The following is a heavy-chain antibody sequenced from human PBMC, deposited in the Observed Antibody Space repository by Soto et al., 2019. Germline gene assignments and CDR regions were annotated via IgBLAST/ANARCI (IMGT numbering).Heavy chain of an antibody. CDR2: ISPAGNSV. CDR1: GFTFSSYS. CDR3: VRDHLWAFDN. J-gene: IGHJ4*02. Sequence: PGGSLRLSCVASGFTFSSYSINWIRQAPGKGPEWVSWISPAGNSVDYTDSVKGRFTISRDNAENSLYLEMNSLRDEGTAVYYCVRDHLWAFDNWGQGTLVTVS. D-gene: IGHD7-27*01. V-gene: IGHV3-48*02.